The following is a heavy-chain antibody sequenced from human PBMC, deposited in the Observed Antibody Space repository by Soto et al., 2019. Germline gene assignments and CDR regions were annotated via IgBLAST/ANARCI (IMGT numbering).Heavy chain of an antibody. Sequence: SETLSLTCTVSGGSISSGDYYWSWIRQPPGKGLEWIGYIYYSGSTYYNPSLKSRVTISVDTSKNQFSLKLSSVTAADTAVYYCARGEDRNYLGFDPWGQGTLVTVSS. CDR3: ARGEDRNYLGFDP. V-gene: IGHV4-30-4*01. CDR1: GGSISSGDYY. J-gene: IGHJ5*02. CDR2: IYYSGST. D-gene: IGHD1-7*01.